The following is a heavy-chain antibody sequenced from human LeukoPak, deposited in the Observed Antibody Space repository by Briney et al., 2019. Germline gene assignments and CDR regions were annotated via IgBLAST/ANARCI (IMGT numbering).Heavy chain of an antibody. CDR1: GFTVSNNY. V-gene: IGHV4-34*01. CDR3: ARVRYCSGGSCYRRKPRFDY. CDR2: INNSGTT. D-gene: IGHD2-15*01. J-gene: IGHJ4*02. Sequence: PGGSLRLSCAAAGFTVSNNYVSWVRQPPGKGREWGGEINNSGTTNYNPSLKSRVTISVDTSKNQFSLKLSSVTAADTAVYYCARVRYCSGGSCYRRKPRFDYWGQGTLVTVSS.